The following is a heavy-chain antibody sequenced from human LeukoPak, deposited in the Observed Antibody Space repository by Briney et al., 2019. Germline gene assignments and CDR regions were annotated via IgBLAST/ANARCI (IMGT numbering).Heavy chain of an antibody. CDR1: GFTFSSYE. D-gene: IGHD3-10*01. J-gene: IGHJ6*04. Sequence: GGSLRLSCAVSGFTFSSYEMNWVRQAPGKGVEGVSYISSSGSTIYYADSVKGRFTISRDNAKNSLYLQINSLRAEDTAVYYCTELGIAIIGGVWGKGTTVTISS. CDR2: ISSSGSTI. CDR3: TELGIAIIGGV. V-gene: IGHV3-48*03.